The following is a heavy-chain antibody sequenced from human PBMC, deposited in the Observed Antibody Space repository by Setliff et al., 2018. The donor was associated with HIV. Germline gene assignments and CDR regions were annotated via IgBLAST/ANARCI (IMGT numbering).Heavy chain of an antibody. CDR2: INTHNGNT. V-gene: IGHV1-18*01. CDR1: GYIFTTFG. Sequence: GASVKVSCKASGYIFTTFGFSWVRQAPGQGLEWMGWINTHNGNTHYAQRFQGRVTMTRDTSTTTAYMELRSLRSDDTAVYYRARATGAADLWGQGTKVTVSS. CDR3: ARATGAADL. J-gene: IGHJ5*02. D-gene: IGHD6-13*01.